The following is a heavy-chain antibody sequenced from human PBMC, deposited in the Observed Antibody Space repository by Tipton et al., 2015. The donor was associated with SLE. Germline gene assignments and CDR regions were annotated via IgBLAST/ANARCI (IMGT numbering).Heavy chain of an antibody. CDR2: INPNSGGT. CDR1: GYTFTGYY. Sequence: QVQLVQSGAEVKKPGASVKVSCKASGYTFTGYYMHWVRQAPGQGLEWMGWINPNSGGTNYAQKFQGRVTMTRDTSISTAYMELSRLRSDDTAVYYCARDVTKTGTISYYYYMDVWGKGTTVTVSS. CDR3: ARDVTKTGTISYYYYMDV. J-gene: IGHJ6*03. V-gene: IGHV1-2*02. D-gene: IGHD1-7*01.